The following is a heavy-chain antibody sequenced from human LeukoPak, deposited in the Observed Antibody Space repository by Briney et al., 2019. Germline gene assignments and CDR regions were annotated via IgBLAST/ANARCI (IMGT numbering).Heavy chain of an antibody. D-gene: IGHD6-19*01. CDR2: TYYRSKWYN. J-gene: IGHJ5*02. CDR3: ARGPSGWYPDGHSWWFDP. CDR1: GDSVSSNSAA. Sequence: SQTLSLTCAISGDSVSSNSAAWNWIRQSPSRGLEWLGRTYYRSKWYNDYAVSVKSRITINPDTSKNQFSLQLNSVTPEDTAVYYCARGPSGWYPDGHSWWFDPWGQGTLVTVSS. V-gene: IGHV6-1*01.